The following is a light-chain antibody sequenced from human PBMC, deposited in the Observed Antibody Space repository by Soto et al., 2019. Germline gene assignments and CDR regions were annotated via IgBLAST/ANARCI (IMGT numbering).Light chain of an antibody. J-gene: IGKJ2*01. CDR1: QSISNY. V-gene: IGKV3-20*01. CDR2: AAS. CDR3: QQYGGSPRT. Sequence: EIVLTQSPGTLSLSPGERATLSCRASQSISNYLAWYQQRPGQSPRLLISAASSRATGVPDRFSGGGSATDFTLTVSRLEPEDFAVYYCQQYGGSPRTFGQGTKLEIK.